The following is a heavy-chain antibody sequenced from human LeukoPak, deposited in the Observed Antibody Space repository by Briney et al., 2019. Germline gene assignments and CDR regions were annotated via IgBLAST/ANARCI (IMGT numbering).Heavy chain of an antibody. CDR3: ARENSSSWNDAFDI. CDR1: GYTFTGYY. CDR2: INPNSGGT. J-gene: IGHJ3*02. Sequence: ASVKVSCKASGYTFTGYYMHWVRQAPGQGLEWTGWINPNSGGTNYAQKFQGRVTMTRDTSISTAYMELSRLRSDDTAVYYCARENSSSWNDAFDIWGQGTMVTVSS. V-gene: IGHV1-2*02. D-gene: IGHD6-13*01.